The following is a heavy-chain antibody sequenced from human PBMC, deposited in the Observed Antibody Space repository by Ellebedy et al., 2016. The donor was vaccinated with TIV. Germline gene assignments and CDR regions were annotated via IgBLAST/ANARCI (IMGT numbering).Heavy chain of an antibody. V-gene: IGHV3-21*01. CDR3: ARDFDTDPMKTIFDY. CDR1: GFPFSNYN. J-gene: IGHJ4*01. D-gene: IGHD5-18*01. Sequence: GESLKIPCSVPGFPFSNYNMNWIRQAPGKGLEWVSSVNSVSTYMFYADSVKGRFTVSRDNAKNSLYLQMNNLRAEDTAVYYCARDFDTDPMKTIFDYWGHGTLVTGSS. CDR2: VNSVSTYM.